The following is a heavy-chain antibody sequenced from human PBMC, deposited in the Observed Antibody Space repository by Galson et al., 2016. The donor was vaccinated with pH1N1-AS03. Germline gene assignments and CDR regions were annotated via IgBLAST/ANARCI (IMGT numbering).Heavy chain of an antibody. D-gene: IGHD1-26*01. J-gene: IGHJ5*02. CDR3: AEALASGEVWDILGALNWFDP. Sequence: SLRLSCAASGFTFSSYGMHWVRQAPGKGLEWVAVISYDGSNKYYADSVKGRFTISRDNSKNTLYLQMNSLRAEDTAEYYCAEALASGEVWDILGALNWFDPWGQGTLVSVSS. CDR1: GFTFSSYG. V-gene: IGHV3-30*18. CDR2: ISYDGSNK.